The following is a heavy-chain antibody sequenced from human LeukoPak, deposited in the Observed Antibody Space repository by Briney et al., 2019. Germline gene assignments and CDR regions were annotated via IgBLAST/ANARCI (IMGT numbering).Heavy chain of an antibody. Sequence: PGGSLRLSCAVSGFSFRSYGMHWIRQAPGKGLEWLAMISYDGSEEHYLDSVKGRFTISRDNLKNTLHLQLNSLRPDDSAIYYCAQGVDTVVDIAYFDFWGQGAPVTVSS. D-gene: IGHD2-15*01. CDR1: GFSFRSYG. CDR2: ISYDGSEE. CDR3: AQGVDTVVDIAYFDF. J-gene: IGHJ4*02. V-gene: IGHV3-30*18.